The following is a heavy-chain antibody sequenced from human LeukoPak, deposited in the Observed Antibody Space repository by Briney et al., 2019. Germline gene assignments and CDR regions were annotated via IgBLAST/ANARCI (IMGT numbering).Heavy chain of an antibody. CDR1: GGSISSGGYY. CDR2: IYYSGST. V-gene: IGHV4-31*03. D-gene: IGHD5-12*01. Sequence: SETLSLTCTVSGGSISSGGYYWSWIRQHPGKGLEWIGYIYYSGSTYYNPSLKSRVTISVDTSKNQFSLKLSSVTAADTAVYYCATHARGYDLDYWGQGTLVTVPS. J-gene: IGHJ4*02. CDR3: ATHARGYDLDY.